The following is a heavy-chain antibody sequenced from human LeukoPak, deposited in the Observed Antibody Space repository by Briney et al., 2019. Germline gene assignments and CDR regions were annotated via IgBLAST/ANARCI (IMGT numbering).Heavy chain of an antibody. CDR2: IYHSGST. D-gene: IGHD3-22*01. J-gene: IGHJ4*02. CDR3: AIPGDYDPYYFDY. Sequence: SETLSLTCAVSGVSISSNSYYWGWLRQPPGKGLEWIGSIYHSGSTYYNPSLKSRVTISVDTSKNQFSLKLSSVTAADTAVYYCAIPGDYDPYYFDYWGQGTLVTVSS. V-gene: IGHV4-39*07. CDR1: GVSISSNSYY.